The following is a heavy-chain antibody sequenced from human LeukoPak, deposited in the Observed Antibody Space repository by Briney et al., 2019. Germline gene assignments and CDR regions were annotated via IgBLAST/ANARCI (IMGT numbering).Heavy chain of an antibody. CDR3: ARVQFQWFDP. Sequence: GGSPRLSCAASGFTFSSHGMNWVRQAPGKGLEWVSGIIPSGHTTYYADSVRGRFTISRDNSKKTLYLQMNNLRVEDTAVYYCARVQFQWFDPWGQGTLVTVSS. J-gene: IGHJ5*02. V-gene: IGHV3-23*01. D-gene: IGHD6-19*01. CDR1: GFTFSSHG. CDR2: IIPSGHTT.